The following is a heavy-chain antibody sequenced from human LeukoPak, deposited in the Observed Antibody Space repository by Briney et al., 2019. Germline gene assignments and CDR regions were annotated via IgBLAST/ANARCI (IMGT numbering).Heavy chain of an antibody. V-gene: IGHV3-33*01. CDR3: ARAEYQLLWLRGYYYYGMDV. D-gene: IGHD2-2*01. CDR2: IWYDGSNK. J-gene: IGHJ6*04. CDR1: GFTFSSYG. Sequence: GGSLRLSCAASGFTFSSYGMHWVRQAPGKGLEWVAVIWYDGSNKYYADSVKGRFTISRDNSKNTLYLQMNSLRAEDTAVYYCARAEYQLLWLRGYYYYGMDVWGKGTTVTVSS.